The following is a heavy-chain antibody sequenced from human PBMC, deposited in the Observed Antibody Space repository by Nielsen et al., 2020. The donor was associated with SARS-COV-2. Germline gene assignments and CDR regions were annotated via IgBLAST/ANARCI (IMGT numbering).Heavy chain of an antibody. J-gene: IGHJ6*03. Sequence: SETLSLTCTVSGGSVSSGSYYWSWIRQPPGKGLEWIGYIYYSGSTNYNPSLKSRVTISVDTSKNQFSLKLSSVTAADTAVYYCARDLRSGVYSYYYYYYMDVWGKGTTVTVSS. D-gene: IGHD5-18*01. V-gene: IGHV4-61*01. CDR1: GGSVSSGSYY. CDR3: ARDLRSGVYSYYYYYYMDV. CDR2: IYYSGST.